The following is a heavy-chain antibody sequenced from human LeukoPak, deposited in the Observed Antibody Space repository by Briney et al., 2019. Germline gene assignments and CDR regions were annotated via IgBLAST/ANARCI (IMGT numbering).Heavy chain of an antibody. CDR2: MNPNSGNT. J-gene: IGHJ4*02. CDR3: ARSLPGPFPSHDY. CDR1: GYTFTSYD. D-gene: IGHD1-14*01. V-gene: IGHV1-8*01. Sequence: ASVTVSCTASGYTFTSYDINWVRQAPGQGLEWMGWMNPNSGNTGYAQKFQGRVTMTRNTSISTAYMELSSLRSEDTAVYYCARSLPGPFPSHDYWGQGTLVTVSS.